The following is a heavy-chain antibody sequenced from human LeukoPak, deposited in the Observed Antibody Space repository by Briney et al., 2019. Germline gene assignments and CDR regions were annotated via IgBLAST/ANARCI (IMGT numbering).Heavy chain of an antibody. D-gene: IGHD1-1*01. J-gene: IGHJ4*02. CDR2: ISYDGSNK. CDR3: AREAVLGAGPFDY. V-gene: IGHV3-30-3*01. Sequence: PGGSLRLSCAASGFTFSSYAMHWVRQAPGKGLEWVAVISYDGSNKYYADSVKGRFTISRDNSKNTLYLQMNSLRAEDTAVYYCAREAVLGAGPFDYWGQRTLVTVSS. CDR1: GFTFSSYA.